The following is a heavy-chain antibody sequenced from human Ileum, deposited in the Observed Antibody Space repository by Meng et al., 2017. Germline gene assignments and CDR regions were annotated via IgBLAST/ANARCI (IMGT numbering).Heavy chain of an antibody. J-gene: IGHJ5*02. V-gene: IGHV4-30-4*01. Sequence: QVQLQESGPGLVKPSQTLSLTFPFSGCSISSGDYYWSWIRQPPGKGLEWIGYTYYSGSTYYNQSLKSRVTISVDTSKNQFSLKLSSVTAADTAVYYCARENTIFGVVWGSWFDPWGQGTLVTVSS. CDR3: ARENTIFGVVWGSWFDP. D-gene: IGHD3-3*01. CDR1: GCSISSGDYY. CDR2: TYYSGST.